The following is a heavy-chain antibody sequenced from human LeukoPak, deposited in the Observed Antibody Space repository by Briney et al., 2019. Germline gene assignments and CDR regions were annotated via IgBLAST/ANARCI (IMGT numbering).Heavy chain of an antibody. CDR1: GFTFSSYA. CDR2: ISSSGYDI. D-gene: IGHD2-15*01. Sequence: GGSLRLSCAASGFTFSSYAMSWVRQAPGKGLEWVSSISSSGYDIYYADSVKGRFTISRDNSKNTLYLQMNSLRAEDTAVYYCAKDEGYCSGGSYYLGAFDIWGQGTMVTVSS. J-gene: IGHJ3*02. V-gene: IGHV3-23*01. CDR3: AKDEGYCSGGSYYLGAFDI.